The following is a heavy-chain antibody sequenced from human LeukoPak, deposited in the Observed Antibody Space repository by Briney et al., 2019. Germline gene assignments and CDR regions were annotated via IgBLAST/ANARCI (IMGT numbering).Heavy chain of an antibody. D-gene: IGHD3-16*01. Sequence: GGSLRLSCAASGFTFTFSSYGMSWVRQVPGKGPEWGSYIGPGGSPIAHEDSVKGRFTIPRDNAKNPLYLQMNSLRAEDTAVYYCPSGRGMNWGQGTLVTVPS. CDR2: IGPGGSPI. CDR3: PSGRGMN. CDR1: GFTFTFSSYG. V-gene: IGHV3-48*01. J-gene: IGHJ4*02.